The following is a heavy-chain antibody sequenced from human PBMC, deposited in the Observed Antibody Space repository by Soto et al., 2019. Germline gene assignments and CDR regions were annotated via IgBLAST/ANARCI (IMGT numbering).Heavy chain of an antibody. J-gene: IGHJ4*02. D-gene: IGHD1-1*01. CDR1: GVSISNTTYY. CDR2: IYFSGIT. V-gene: IGHV4-39*07. CDR3: ARHDNMTLGSNYLDA. Sequence: SETLSLTCSVSGVSISNTTYYWGWIRQPPGKGLEWIGSIYFSGITSYNPSLKSRVSISVDTSKNHFSLKLTSVTAADTALYFCARHDNMTLGSNYLDAWGPGTLVTVSS.